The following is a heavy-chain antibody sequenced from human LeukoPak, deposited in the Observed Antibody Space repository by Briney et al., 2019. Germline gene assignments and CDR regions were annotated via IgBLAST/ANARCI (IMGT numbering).Heavy chain of an antibody. CDR1: GGSISSGSYY. J-gene: IGHJ4*02. D-gene: IGHD2-15*01. CDR3: ARDQGCSGGSCYSGPPDYFDY. V-gene: IGHV4-61*02. Sequence: SETLSLTCTASGGSISSGSYYWSWIRQPAGKGLEWIGRIYTSGSTNYNPSLKSRVTISVDTSKNQFSLKLSSVTAADTAVYYCARDQGCSGGSCYSGPPDYFDYWGQGTLVTVSS. CDR2: IYTSGST.